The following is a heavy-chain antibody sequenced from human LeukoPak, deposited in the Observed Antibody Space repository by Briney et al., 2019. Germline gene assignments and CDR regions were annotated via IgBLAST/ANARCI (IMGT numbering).Heavy chain of an antibody. Sequence: ASVTVSCTASGYTFTSYGISWVRQAPGQGLEWMGWISAYNGNTNYAQKLQLRVTMTTDTSTSTAYMELRSLRSDDTAVYYCARTDGDYYPWWFDPWGQGTLVTVSS. V-gene: IGHV1-18*01. CDR3: ARTDGDYYPWWFDP. J-gene: IGHJ5*02. D-gene: IGHD4-17*01. CDR2: ISAYNGNT. CDR1: GYTFTSYG.